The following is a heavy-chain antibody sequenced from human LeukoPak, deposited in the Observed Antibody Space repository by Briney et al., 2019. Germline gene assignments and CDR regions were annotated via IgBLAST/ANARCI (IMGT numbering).Heavy chain of an antibody. CDR1: GGSISSSSYY. D-gene: IGHD6-13*01. Sequence: SETLSLTCTVSGGSISSSSYYWGWIRQPPGKGLEWIGSIYYSGSTYYNPSLKSRVTISVDTSKNQFSLKLSSVTAADTAVYYCARSWGIAAAGVFDFWGQGSLVTVSS. CDR3: ARSWGIAAAGVFDF. V-gene: IGHV4-39*01. CDR2: IYYSGST. J-gene: IGHJ4*02.